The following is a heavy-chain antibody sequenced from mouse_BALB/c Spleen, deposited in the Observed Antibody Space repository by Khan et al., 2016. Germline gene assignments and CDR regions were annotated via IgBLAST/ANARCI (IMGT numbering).Heavy chain of an antibody. J-gene: IGHJ4*01. V-gene: IGHV14-3*02. Sequence: VQLQQSGAELVKPGASVKLSCTASDFNIKDTYMHWVKQRPEHGLEWIGSIDPANDDSNYDPKFQGKATLSAVTSSNTAYLQLTSLTSEDTAVYYCTRSLYGRYPMDYWGQGTSVTVSS. CDR2: IDPANDDS. D-gene: IGHD1-1*02. CDR1: DFNIKDTY. CDR3: TRSLYGRYPMDY.